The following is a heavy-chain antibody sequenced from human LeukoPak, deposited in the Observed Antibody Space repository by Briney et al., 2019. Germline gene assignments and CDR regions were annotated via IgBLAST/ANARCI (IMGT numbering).Heavy chain of an antibody. D-gene: IGHD3-9*01. CDR3: ARDRGRKNDILTGYPNWFDP. CDR2: INPSGGST. CDR1: GYTFTSYY. J-gene: IGHJ5*02. V-gene: IGHV1-46*01. Sequence: ASVKVSCKASGYTFTSYYMHWVRQAPGQGLEWMGIINPSGGSTSYAQKFQGRVTMTRDTSTSTVYMELSSLRSEDTAVYYCARDRGRKNDILTGYPNWFDPWGQGTLVTVSS.